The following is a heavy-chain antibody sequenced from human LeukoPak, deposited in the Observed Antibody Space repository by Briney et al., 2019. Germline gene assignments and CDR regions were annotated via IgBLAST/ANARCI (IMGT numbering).Heavy chain of an antibody. CDR2: ISGSGGST. CDR3: MRSDYGGLVDP. CDR1: GFPLRTYV. D-gene: IGHD4-17*01. V-gene: IGHV3-23*01. Sequence: GGSLRLSCAASGFPLRTYVMTWVRQAAGKGLEWVSTISGSGGSTYYADSVKGRFTISRDNSKNTLYLEMNSLGVDDTATYFCMRSDYGGLVDPWGQGTLVTVSS. J-gene: IGHJ5*02.